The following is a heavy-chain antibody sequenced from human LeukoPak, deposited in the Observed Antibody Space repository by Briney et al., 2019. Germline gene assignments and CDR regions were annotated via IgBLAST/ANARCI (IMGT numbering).Heavy chain of an antibody. D-gene: IGHD2-2*01. CDR2: IIPIFGTA. Sequence: SVKVSCKASGGTFSSYAISWVRQAPGQGLEWMGGIIPIFGTANYAQKFQGRVTITADESTSTACMELSSLRSEDTAVYYCARDVRPYCSSTSCYEERGYGMDVWGKGTTVTVSS. V-gene: IGHV1-69*13. CDR1: GGTFSSYA. CDR3: ARDVRPYCSSTSCYEERGYGMDV. J-gene: IGHJ6*04.